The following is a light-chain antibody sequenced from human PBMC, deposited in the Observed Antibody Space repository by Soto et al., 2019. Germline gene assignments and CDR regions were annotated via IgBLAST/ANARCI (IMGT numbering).Light chain of an antibody. CDR1: QGISRW. CDR3: QQANSFPWT. CDR2: TAT. V-gene: IGKV1-12*01. Sequence: DIQMNQSPSSGSASGGGRVTITCRASQGISRWLAWYQQKPGKAPKLLIYTATSLQSGVPSRFSGSGSGTDFTLTISSLQPEDFATYYCQQANSFPWTFGQGTKVEIK. J-gene: IGKJ1*01.